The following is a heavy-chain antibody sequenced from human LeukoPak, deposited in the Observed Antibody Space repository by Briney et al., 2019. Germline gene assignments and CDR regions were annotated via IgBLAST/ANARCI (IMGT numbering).Heavy chain of an antibody. D-gene: IGHD6-19*01. Sequence: GGSLRLSCAASGFTFSSYSMNWARQAPGKGLEWVSSISSSSSYIYYADSVKGRFTISRDNAKNTLYLQMNSLRAEDTAVYYCARDVARYSSGWYWGSYYYYYYMDVWGKGTTVTVSS. CDR2: ISSSSSYI. CDR1: GFTFSSYS. CDR3: ARDVARYSSGWYWGSYYYYYYMDV. J-gene: IGHJ6*03. V-gene: IGHV3-21*01.